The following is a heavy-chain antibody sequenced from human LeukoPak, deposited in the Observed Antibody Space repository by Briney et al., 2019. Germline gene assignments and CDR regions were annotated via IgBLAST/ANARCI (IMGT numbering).Heavy chain of an antibody. D-gene: IGHD4-17*01. CDR2: INSDGSST. CDR3: ARDGGVLHDYGDYGVYYYYGMDV. V-gene: IGHV3-74*01. CDR1: GFTFSSYW. J-gene: IGHJ6*02. Sequence: GGSLRLSCAASGFTFSSYWMHWVRQAPGKGLVWVSRINSDGSSTSYADSVKGRFTISRDNAKNTLYLQMNSLRAEDTAVYYCARDGGVLHDYGDYGVYYYYGMDVWGQGTTVTVSS.